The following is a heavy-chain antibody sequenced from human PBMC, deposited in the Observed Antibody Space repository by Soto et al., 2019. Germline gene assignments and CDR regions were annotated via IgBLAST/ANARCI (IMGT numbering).Heavy chain of an antibody. CDR3: ARETRITIFGVVTDYYGMDV. Sequence: GGSLRLSCAASGFTVSSNYMSWVRQAPGKGLEWVSVIYSGGSTYYADSVKGRFTISRDNSKNTLYLQMNSLRAEDTAVHYCARETRITIFGVVTDYYGMDVWGQGTTVTVSS. CDR2: IYSGGST. J-gene: IGHJ6*02. V-gene: IGHV3-53*01. CDR1: GFTVSSNY. D-gene: IGHD3-3*01.